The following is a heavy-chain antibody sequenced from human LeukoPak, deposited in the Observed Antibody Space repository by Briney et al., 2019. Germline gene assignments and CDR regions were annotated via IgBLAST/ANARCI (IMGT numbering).Heavy chain of an antibody. CDR3: ARDLSGVTGYTYGRGIDY. D-gene: IGHD5-18*01. Sequence: GGSLRLSCAASGFTFSTYAMTWVRQAPGKGLEWVSLISGTGGSTYYADSVKGRFTISRDNAKTSLYLQMNSLRVEDTAVYYCARDLSGVTGYTYGRGIDYWGQGTLVTVSS. CDR1: GFTFSTYA. CDR2: ISGTGGST. V-gene: IGHV3-23*01. J-gene: IGHJ4*02.